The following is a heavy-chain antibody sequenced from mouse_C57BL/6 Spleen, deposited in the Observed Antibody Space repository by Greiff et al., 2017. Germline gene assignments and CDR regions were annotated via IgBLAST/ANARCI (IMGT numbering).Heavy chain of an antibody. CDR3: ARNGAYSNYGGLAY. CDR2: IWSGGST. CDR1: GFSLTSYG. Sequence: VKLMESGPGLVQPSQSLSITCTVSGFSLTSYGVHWVRQSPGKGLEWLGVIWSGGSTDYNAAFISRLSISKDNSKSQVFFKMNSLQADDTAIYYCARNGAYSNYGGLAYWGQGTLVTVSA. J-gene: IGHJ3*01. V-gene: IGHV2-2*01. D-gene: IGHD2-5*01.